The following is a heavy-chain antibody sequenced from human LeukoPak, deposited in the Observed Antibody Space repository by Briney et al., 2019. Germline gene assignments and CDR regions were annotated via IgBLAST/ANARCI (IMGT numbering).Heavy chain of an antibody. CDR1: GGSISSGGYY. Sequence: PSETLSLTCTVSGGSISSGGYYWSWIRQPAGKGLEWIGRIYTSGSTNYNPSLKSRVTMSVDTSKNQFSLKLSSVTAADTAVYYCAILVDHRDYWGQGTLVTVSS. D-gene: IGHD2-21*01. V-gene: IGHV4-61*02. CDR2: IYTSGST. CDR3: AILVDHRDY. J-gene: IGHJ4*02.